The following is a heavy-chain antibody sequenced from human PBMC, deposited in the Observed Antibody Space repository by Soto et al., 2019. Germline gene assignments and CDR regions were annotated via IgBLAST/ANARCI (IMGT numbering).Heavy chain of an antibody. CDR1: GFTFSSYS. Sequence: LRLSCAASGFTFSSYSMNWVRQAPGKGLEWVSYISSSSSTIYYADSVKGRFTISRDNAKNSLYLQMNSLRDEDTAVYYCARVRIAAAGTGFDYWGQGTLVTVSS. CDR2: ISSSSSTI. V-gene: IGHV3-48*02. J-gene: IGHJ4*02. D-gene: IGHD6-13*01. CDR3: ARVRIAAAGTGFDY.